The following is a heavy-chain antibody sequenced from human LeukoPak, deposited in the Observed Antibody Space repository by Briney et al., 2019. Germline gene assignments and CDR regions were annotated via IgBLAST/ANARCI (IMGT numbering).Heavy chain of an antibody. CDR2: ISSSGSTI. Sequence: GGSLRLSCAASGFTFSDYYMSWIRQAPGKGLEWVSYISSSGSTIYYADSVKGRSTISRDNAKNSLYLQMNSLRAEDTAVYYCARVPSGGIAGINWFDPWGQGTLVTVSS. D-gene: IGHD6-13*01. V-gene: IGHV3-11*01. CDR1: GFTFSDYY. J-gene: IGHJ5*02. CDR3: ARVPSGGIAGINWFDP.